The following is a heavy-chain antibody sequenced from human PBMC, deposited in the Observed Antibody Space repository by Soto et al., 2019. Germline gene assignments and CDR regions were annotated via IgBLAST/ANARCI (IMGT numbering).Heavy chain of an antibody. CDR1: GGSVSNDAYY. Sequence: QVQLQESGPGLVKPSETLSLTCIVSGGSVSNDAYYWSWIRQPPGKGLEWIGYIYHSGSTYYNPPLKSRLTISVDPSADQFSLRVSSVTAADTAVYYCARLGIGWEFPFDYWGQGTLGNVSS. D-gene: IGHD1-26*01. J-gene: IGHJ4*02. V-gene: IGHV4-61*08. CDR3: ARLGIGWEFPFDY. CDR2: IYHSGST.